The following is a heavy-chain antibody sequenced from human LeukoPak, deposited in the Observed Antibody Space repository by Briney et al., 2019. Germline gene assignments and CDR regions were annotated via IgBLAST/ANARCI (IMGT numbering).Heavy chain of an antibody. CDR3: EKVGGVSYIYFDY. Sequence: RGSLRLSCAASGFTFSSYGMHWVRQAPGRGLEWVAVISYDGSNKYYADSVKGRFTISRDNSKNTLYLQMNSLRAEDTAVYYCEKVGGVSYIYFDYWGQGTLVTVSS. D-gene: IGHD3-16*01. V-gene: IGHV3-30*18. CDR1: GFTFSSYG. CDR2: ISYDGSNK. J-gene: IGHJ4*02.